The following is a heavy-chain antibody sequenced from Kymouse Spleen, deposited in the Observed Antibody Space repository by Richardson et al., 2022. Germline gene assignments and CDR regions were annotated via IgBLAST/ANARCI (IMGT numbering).Heavy chain of an antibody. J-gene: IGHJ4*02. V-gene: IGHV3-7*01. Sequence: EVQLVESGGGLVQPGGSLRLSCAASGFTFSSYWMSWVRQAPGKGLEWVANIKQDGSEKYYVDSVKGRFTISRDNAKNSLYLQMNSLRAEDTAVYYCARDGGFGEPHFDYWGQGTLVTVSS. CDR2: IKQDGSEK. CDR1: GFTFSSYW. D-gene: IGHD3-10*01. CDR3: ARDGGFGEPHFDY.